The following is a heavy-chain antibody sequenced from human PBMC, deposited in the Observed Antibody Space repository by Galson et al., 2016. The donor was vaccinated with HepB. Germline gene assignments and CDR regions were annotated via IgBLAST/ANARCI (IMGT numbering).Heavy chain of an antibody. V-gene: IGHV3-48*03. CDR1: GFTFSRCE. CDR2: ISSSGTTI. D-gene: IGHD3-9*01. Sequence: SLRLSCAASGFTFSRCEMNWVRQAPGKGLEWVSYISSSGTTIYYADSVKGRFTISRDNAKNSLYLRMNSLRAEDTAVYYCAREPVRLDDLLTGPPKNPDYWGQGTLVTVSS. J-gene: IGHJ4*02. CDR3: AREPVRLDDLLTGPPKNPDY.